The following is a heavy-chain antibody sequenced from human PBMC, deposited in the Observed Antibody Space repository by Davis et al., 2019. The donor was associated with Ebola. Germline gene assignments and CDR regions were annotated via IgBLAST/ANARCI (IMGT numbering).Heavy chain of an antibody. V-gene: IGHV1-2*02. CDR1: GYTFTGYY. Sequence: ASVKVSCKASGYTFTGYYMHWVRQAPGQGLEWMGWINPNSGGTNYAQKFQGRVTMTRDTSISTAYMELSRLRSDDTAVYYCARAPIVVVVAEDYYGMDVWGQGTTVTVSS. CDR2: INPNSGGT. J-gene: IGHJ6*02. CDR3: ARAPIVVVVAEDYYGMDV. D-gene: IGHD2-15*01.